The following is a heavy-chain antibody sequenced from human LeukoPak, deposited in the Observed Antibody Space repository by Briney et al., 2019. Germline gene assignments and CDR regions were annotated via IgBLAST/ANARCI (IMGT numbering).Heavy chain of an antibody. D-gene: IGHD1-14*01. CDR3: ARLQMSRDNVYHYYYMDV. Sequence: SETLSLTCTVSGGSISRYYWIGIRQPPGKGLEWIGHILYSGSTTYNPSLKSRVTISIDRSKNQFSLNLTSVTAADTAVYYCARLQMSRDNVYHYYYMDVWGKGTTVTVSS. J-gene: IGHJ6*03. CDR2: ILYSGST. CDR1: GGSISRYY. V-gene: IGHV4-59*01.